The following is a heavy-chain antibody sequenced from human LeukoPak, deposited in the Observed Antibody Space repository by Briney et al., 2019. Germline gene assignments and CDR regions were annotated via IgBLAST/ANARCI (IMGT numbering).Heavy chain of an antibody. CDR1: GGTFSIYA. D-gene: IGHD3-22*01. V-gene: IGHV1-69*05. CDR3: AIGGERAVSSGYYGY. CDR2: IIPIFGAA. J-gene: IGHJ4*02. Sequence: SVKVSCKASGGTFSIYAISWVRQAPGQGLEWMGRIIPIFGAANYAQKFQGRVTIITDESTSTAYMELSNLQSENTAVYYCAIGGERAVSSGYYGYWGQGTLVTVSS.